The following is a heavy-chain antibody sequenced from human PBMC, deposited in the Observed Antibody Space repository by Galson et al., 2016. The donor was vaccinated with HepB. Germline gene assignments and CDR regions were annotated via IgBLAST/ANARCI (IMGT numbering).Heavy chain of an antibody. Sequence: QSGAEVKKPGESLKISCRGSGYNLTNYWIGWVRQMPGKGLEWMGIIDPGDSDTRYSPSFRGQVTISADESISTAYLQWSSLKSSDTAMYYCASTGQSTGFEYWGQGTLVAVSS. CDR3: ASTGQSTGFEY. CDR2: IDPGDSDT. J-gene: IGHJ4*02. D-gene: IGHD2-8*02. CDR1: GYNLTNYW. V-gene: IGHV5-51*01.